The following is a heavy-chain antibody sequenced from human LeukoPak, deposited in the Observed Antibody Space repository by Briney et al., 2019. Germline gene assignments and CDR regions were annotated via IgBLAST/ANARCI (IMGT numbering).Heavy chain of an antibody. CDR1: GFTFSSYA. J-gene: IGHJ3*02. Sequence: GGSLRLSCAASGFTFSSYAMHWVRQAPGKGLEWVAVISYDGSNKYYADSVKGRFTISRDNSKNTLYLQMNSLRAEDTAVYYCVGVRFLEWLGDAFDIWGQGTTVTVSS. CDR2: ISYDGSNK. D-gene: IGHD3-3*01. V-gene: IGHV3-30-3*01. CDR3: VGVRFLEWLGDAFDI.